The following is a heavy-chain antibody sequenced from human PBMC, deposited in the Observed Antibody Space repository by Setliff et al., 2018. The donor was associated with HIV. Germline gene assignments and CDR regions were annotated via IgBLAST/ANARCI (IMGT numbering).Heavy chain of an antibody. CDR1: GYTLSKLS. CDR2: FDPELGET. J-gene: IGHJ4*02. D-gene: IGHD1-26*01. V-gene: IGHV1-24*01. CDR3: ALDNGGGVGTPYYFDY. Sequence: ASVKVSCKVSGYTLSKLSMHWVRQAPEKGLEWMGGFDPELGETLFAQKFRGRLTMTEDTSTDTSYMELTSLRSDYTAIYYCALDNGGGVGTPYYFDYWGQGTLVTVSS.